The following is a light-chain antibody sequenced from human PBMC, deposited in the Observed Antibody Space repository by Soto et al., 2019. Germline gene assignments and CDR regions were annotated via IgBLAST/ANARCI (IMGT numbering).Light chain of an antibody. CDR2: DVS. Sequence: QSVLTQPVSVSGSPGQSITISCTGTSSDVGTYEYVSWYQHHPGKAPKLMIYDVSNRPSGVSDRFSGSKSGNTASLTISGLQAEDEADYYCSSYASNGDVLFGGGTKLTVL. V-gene: IGLV2-14*03. CDR1: SSDVGTYEY. CDR3: SSYASNGDVL. J-gene: IGLJ2*01.